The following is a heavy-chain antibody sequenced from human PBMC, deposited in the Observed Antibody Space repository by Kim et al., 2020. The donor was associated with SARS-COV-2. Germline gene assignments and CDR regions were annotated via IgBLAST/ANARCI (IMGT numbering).Heavy chain of an antibody. CDR2: ISAYNGNT. CDR3: ARDMYGVTWGSSLYYYYYGVDG. CDR1: GYTFTSYG. J-gene: IGHJ6*02. V-gene: IGHV1-18*01. Sequence: ASVKVSCKASGYTFTSYGISWMRQAPGQGLDWMGWISAYNGNTNYAQKLQGRVTMTTDTSTSTAYMELRSLRSDDTAVYYCARDMYGVTWGSSLYYYYYGVDGCGQGATFTVSS. D-gene: IGHD6-6*01.